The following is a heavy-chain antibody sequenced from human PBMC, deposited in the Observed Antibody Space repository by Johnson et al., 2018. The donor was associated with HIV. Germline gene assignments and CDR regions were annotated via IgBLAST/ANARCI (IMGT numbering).Heavy chain of an antibody. Sequence: VQLVESGGGLVKPGGSLRLSCAASGFTFSDYYMNWIRQAQGKGLEWVSYISSSGSSIYYADSVKGRFTISRDNAENSLYLQMNSLRAEDTAVYYCARDGGVAAAVGVVAFDIWGQGTLVTVSS. J-gene: IGHJ3*02. CDR3: ARDGGVAAAVGVVAFDI. D-gene: IGHD6-13*01. CDR2: ISSSGSSI. CDR1: GFTFSDYY. V-gene: IGHV3-11*04.